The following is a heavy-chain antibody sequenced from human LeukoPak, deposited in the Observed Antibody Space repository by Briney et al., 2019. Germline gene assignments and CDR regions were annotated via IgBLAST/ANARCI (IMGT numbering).Heavy chain of an antibody. CDR3: ARVSSGWYVGIDY. CDR1: GYTFTGYY. Sequence: ASVKVSCKASGYTFTGYYMHWVRQAPGQGLEWMGWINPNSGGTNYAQKFQGRVTMTRDTSISTAYMELSRLRSDDTAVYYCARVSSGWYVGIDYWGQGTLVTVSS. CDR2: INPNSGGT. D-gene: IGHD6-19*01. V-gene: IGHV1-2*02. J-gene: IGHJ4*02.